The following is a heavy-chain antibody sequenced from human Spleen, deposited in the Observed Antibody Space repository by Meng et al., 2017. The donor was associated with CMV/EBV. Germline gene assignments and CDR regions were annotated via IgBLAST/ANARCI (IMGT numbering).Heavy chain of an antibody. CDR3: ARVGGSSPSGYGMDV. CDR1: AGSISSVGYY. CDR2: IYHTGRT. J-gene: IGHJ6*02. Sequence: SETLSLTCTVSAGSISSVGYYWSWIRLHPGKGLEWIGYIYHTGRTYYNPSLNGRVTISLDTSENHFSLKLISVTAADTAVYYCARVGGSSPSGYGMDVWGQGTTVTVSS. D-gene: IGHD1-26*01. V-gene: IGHV4-31*03.